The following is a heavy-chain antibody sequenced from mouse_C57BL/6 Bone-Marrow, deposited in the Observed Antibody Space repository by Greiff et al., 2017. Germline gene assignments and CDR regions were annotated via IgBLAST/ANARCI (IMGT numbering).Heavy chain of an antibody. CDR2: IDPETGGT. CDR1: GYTFTDYE. J-gene: IGHJ2*01. D-gene: IGHD1-1*01. Sequence: QVQLQQSGAELVRPGASVTLSCKASGYTFTDYEMHWVKQTPVHGLEWIGAIDPETGGTAYYQKFKGKAILTADKSSSTAYMELRSLTSEDSAVYYCTRRIYYYGSSYVSFDYWGQGTTLTVSS. V-gene: IGHV1-15*01. CDR3: TRRIYYYGSSYVSFDY.